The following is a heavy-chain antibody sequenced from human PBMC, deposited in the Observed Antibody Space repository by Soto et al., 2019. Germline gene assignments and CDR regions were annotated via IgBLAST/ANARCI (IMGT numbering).Heavy chain of an antibody. CDR1: GDTFTSYS. J-gene: IGHJ6*03. V-gene: IGHV1-3*01. CDR3: AREGEQLAPGYYYYYMDV. Sequence: ASAEVSCKASGDTFTSYSMQWVRQATGQRLEWMGWINAGNGNTKYSQKFQGRVTITRDTSASTAYMELSSLRSEDTAVYYCAREGEQLAPGYYYYYMDVWGKGTTVTVSS. CDR2: INAGNGNT. D-gene: IGHD6-13*01.